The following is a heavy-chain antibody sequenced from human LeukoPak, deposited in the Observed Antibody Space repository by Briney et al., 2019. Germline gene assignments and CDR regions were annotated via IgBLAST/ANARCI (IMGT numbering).Heavy chain of an antibody. D-gene: IGHD2-2*01. J-gene: IGHJ4*02. CDR1: GFTFTTYA. CDR2: ISGDGRHI. CDR3: AKLYCSSSSCSRGGCFDS. Sequence: GGSLRLSCAVSGFTFTTYAMTWVRQTPGTGLEWVSAISGDGRHIYYADSVKGRFTVSRDNSRNTLYLQMNSLRAEDTAVYYCAKLYCSSSSCSRGGCFDSWGRGILVTVSS. V-gene: IGHV3-23*01.